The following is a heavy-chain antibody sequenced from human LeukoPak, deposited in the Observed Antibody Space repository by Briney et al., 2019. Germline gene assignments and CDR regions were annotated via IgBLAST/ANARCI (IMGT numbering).Heavy chain of an antibody. CDR3: ARLARGIAVATTEFDY. CDR2: IIPIFGTA. J-gene: IGHJ4*02. V-gene: IGHV1-69*13. D-gene: IGHD6-13*01. CDR1: GGTFSSYA. Sequence: SVKVSCKASGGTFSSYAISWVRQAPGQGLEWMGGIIPIFGTANYAQKFQGRVTITADESTSTAYMELSSLRSEDTAVYYCARLARGIAVATTEFDYWGQGTLVTVSS.